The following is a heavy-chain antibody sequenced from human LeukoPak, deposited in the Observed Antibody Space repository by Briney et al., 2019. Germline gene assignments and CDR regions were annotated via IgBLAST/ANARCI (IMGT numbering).Heavy chain of an antibody. D-gene: IGHD6-6*01. Sequence: PSETLSLTCTVSGGSISSGGYYWSWIRQPPGKGLEWIGYIYHSGSTYYNPSLKSRVTISVDRSKNQFSLKLSSVTAADTAVYYCARASTRLAARPFDYWGQGTLVTVSS. CDR1: GGSISSGGYY. J-gene: IGHJ4*02. V-gene: IGHV4-30-2*01. CDR3: ARASTRLAARPFDY. CDR2: IYHSGST.